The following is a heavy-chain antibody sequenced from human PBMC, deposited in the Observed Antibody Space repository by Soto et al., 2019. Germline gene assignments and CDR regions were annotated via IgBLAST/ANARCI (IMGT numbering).Heavy chain of an antibody. V-gene: IGHV1-58*01. CDR3: AADPIYYDSSGYYFPY. D-gene: IGHD3-22*01. CDR2: IVVGSGNT. CDR1: GFTFTSSA. J-gene: IGHJ4*02. Sequence: SVKVSCKASGFTFTSSAVQWVRQARGQRLEWIGWIVVGSGNTNYAQKFQERVTITRDTSTSTAYMELSSLRSEDTAVYYCAADPIYYDSSGYYFPYWGQGTLVTVSS.